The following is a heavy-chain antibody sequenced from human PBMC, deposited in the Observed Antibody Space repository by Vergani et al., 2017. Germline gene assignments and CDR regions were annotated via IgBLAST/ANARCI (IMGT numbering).Heavy chain of an antibody. D-gene: IGHD2-15*01. Sequence: QVQLQESGPGLVKPSQSLSLTCTVSGGSISGVSYYLSWVRQPAGKGLEWIGRIYYSGRTDYNPSLESRVTISVDTSKNTFSLKLNSVTAADTAIYYCARHRGWGLVVVAATPWYYYYGMDVWGQGTTVTVSS. V-gene: IGHV4-61*02. CDR2: IYYSGRT. J-gene: IGHJ6*02. CDR1: GGSISGVSYY. CDR3: ARHRGWGLVVVAATPWYYYYGMDV.